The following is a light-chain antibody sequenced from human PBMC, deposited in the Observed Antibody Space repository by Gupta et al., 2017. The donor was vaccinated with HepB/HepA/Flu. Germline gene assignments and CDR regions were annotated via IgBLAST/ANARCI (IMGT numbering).Light chain of an antibody. CDR1: QSISIY. V-gene: IGKV1-39*01. Sequence: DIQMTQSPSSLSASVGDRVTITCRASQSISIYLNWYQQKPGKAPKILIYAASSLQSGVPSRFSGSGSGTXFTLTIXRLQPEDFATYYCQQSDSTPRSFGXGTKLEIK. J-gene: IGKJ2*04. CDR3: QQSDSTPRS. CDR2: AAS.